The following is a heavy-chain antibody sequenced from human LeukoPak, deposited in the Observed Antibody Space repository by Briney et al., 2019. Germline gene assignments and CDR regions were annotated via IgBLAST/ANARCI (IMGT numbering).Heavy chain of an antibody. D-gene: IGHD6-6*01. V-gene: IGHV4-34*01. Sequence: PSETLSLTCAVYGGSFSGYYWSWIRQPPGKGLEWIGEINHTGSTNYNPSLKSRVTISVDTSKNQLSLKLSSVTAADTAVYYCARLPRVVRNPSGVWGKGTTVTVSS. J-gene: IGHJ6*04. CDR3: ARLPRVVRNPSGV. CDR1: GGSFSGYY. CDR2: INHTGST.